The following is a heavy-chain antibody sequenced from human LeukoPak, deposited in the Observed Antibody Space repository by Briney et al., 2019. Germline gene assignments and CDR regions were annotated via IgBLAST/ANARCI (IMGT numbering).Heavy chain of an antibody. D-gene: IGHD4/OR15-4a*01. Sequence: GALRPSCAASGFTFSSYGMHWVRQAPGKGLEWVAVISYDGSNKYYADSVKGRFTISRDNSKNTLYLQMNSLRAEDTAVYYCARPGDDYVDYWGQGTLVTVSS. CDR3: ARPGDDYVDY. CDR2: ISYDGSNK. V-gene: IGHV3-30*03. J-gene: IGHJ4*02. CDR1: GFTFSSYG.